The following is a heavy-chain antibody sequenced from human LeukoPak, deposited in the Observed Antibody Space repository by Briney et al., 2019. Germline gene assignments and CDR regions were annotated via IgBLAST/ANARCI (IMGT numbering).Heavy chain of an antibody. CDR3: AKDLESYYYDSSGYWGDAFDI. CDR2: ISGSGGST. J-gene: IGHJ3*02. CDR1: GFTFISYS. D-gene: IGHD3-22*01. Sequence: GGSLRLSCAASGFTFISYSMSWVRQAPGKGLEWVSAISGSGGSTYYVDSVKGRFTISRDNSKNTLYLQMNSLRAEDTAVYYCAKDLESYYYDSSGYWGDAFDIWGQGTMVTVSS. V-gene: IGHV3-23*01.